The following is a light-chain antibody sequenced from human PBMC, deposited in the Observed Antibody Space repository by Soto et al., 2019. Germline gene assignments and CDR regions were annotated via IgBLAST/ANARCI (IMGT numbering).Light chain of an antibody. CDR3: NSYTSTSTLL. V-gene: IGLV2-14*01. J-gene: IGLJ3*02. CDR1: SSDVGGYKY. Sequence: QSVLTQPASVSGSPGQSITISCSGSSSDVGGYKYVSWYQLHPGKPPKLLIYEVSHRPSGVSNRFSGSKSGNTASLTISGLQAEDEADYYCNSYTSTSTLLFGGGTKLTVL. CDR2: EVS.